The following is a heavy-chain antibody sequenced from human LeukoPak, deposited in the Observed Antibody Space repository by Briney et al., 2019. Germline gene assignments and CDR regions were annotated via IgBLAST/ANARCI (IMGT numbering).Heavy chain of an antibody. J-gene: IGHJ6*02. V-gene: IGHV1-58*01. D-gene: IGHD2-15*01. CDR2: IXVGXGNT. CDR3: AAGYCSGGSCYPYYYYGMDV. Sequence: XQGXRXARXXXXXXIXXIXVGXGNTNYAQNFQARVTVIRDMSTSTAYMELSSLRSEDTAVYYCAAGYCSGGSCYPYYYYGMDVWGQGTTVTVSS.